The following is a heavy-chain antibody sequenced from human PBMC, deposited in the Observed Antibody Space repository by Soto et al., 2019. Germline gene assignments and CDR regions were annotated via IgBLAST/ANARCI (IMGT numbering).Heavy chain of an antibody. CDR2: IIHSGNT. CDR1: DYSIGSGYY. V-gene: IGHV4-38-2*02. D-gene: IGHD1-26*01. CDR3: ARGRNSGSRPDAFDI. J-gene: IGHJ3*02. Sequence: PSETLSLTCTVSDYSIGSGYYWGWIRQPPGKGLEWIGSIIHSGNTNYNPSLKSLVTMSVDTSKNQFSLKLSSVIAADTAVYYCARGRNSGSRPDAFDIWGQGTMVTV.